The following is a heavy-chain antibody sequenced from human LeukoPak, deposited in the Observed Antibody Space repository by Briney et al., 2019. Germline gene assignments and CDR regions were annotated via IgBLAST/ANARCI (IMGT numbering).Heavy chain of an antibody. CDR1: GFTFSSYG. V-gene: IGHV3-30*18. D-gene: IGHD1-26*01. CDR3: AKVDSGSFDY. Sequence: GGSLRLSCAASGFTFSSYGMHWVRQAPGKGLEWVAVISYDGSKKYYADSVKGRFTISRDNSKNTLYLQMNSLRAEDTAVYYCAKVDSGSFDYWGQGTLVTVSS. CDR2: ISYDGSKK. J-gene: IGHJ4*02.